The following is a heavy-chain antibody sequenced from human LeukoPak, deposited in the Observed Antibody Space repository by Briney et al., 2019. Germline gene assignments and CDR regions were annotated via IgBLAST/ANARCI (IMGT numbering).Heavy chain of an antibody. CDR2: INSDGSST. Sequence: TGGSLRLSCAASGFTFSSYRMHWVRQAPGKGLVWVSRINSDGSSTSYADSVKGRFTISRDNAKNTLYLQMNSLRAEDTAVYYCARAYCTNGVCYPFFDYWGQGTLVTVSS. CDR1: GFTFSSYR. V-gene: IGHV3-74*01. CDR3: ARAYCTNGVCYPFFDY. D-gene: IGHD2-8*01. J-gene: IGHJ4*02.